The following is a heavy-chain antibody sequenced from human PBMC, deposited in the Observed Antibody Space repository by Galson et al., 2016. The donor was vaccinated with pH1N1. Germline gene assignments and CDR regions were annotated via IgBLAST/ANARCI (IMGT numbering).Heavy chain of an antibody. D-gene: IGHD5-18*01. V-gene: IGHV1-46*01. CDR1: GDTFTNYY. Sequence: SVKVSCKASGDTFTNYYFHWVRQAPGQGLEWMGVISPTGGRPRYARSFQDRITISRDTSTQTVYMELRSLRSEDTAVYYCARAGKSVDTTMVNRGYFDYWDQGAL. CDR2: ISPTGGRP. CDR3: ARAGKSVDTTMVNRGYFDY. J-gene: IGHJ4*02.